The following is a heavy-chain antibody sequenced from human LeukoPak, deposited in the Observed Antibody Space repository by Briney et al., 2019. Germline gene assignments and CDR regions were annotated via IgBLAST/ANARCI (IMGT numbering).Heavy chain of an antibody. CDR3: AKNQRGPRPIDVFDI. V-gene: IGHV3-66*01. CDR1: GFTVSSNY. D-gene: IGHD2-2*01. CDR2: IYSGGST. J-gene: IGHJ3*02. Sequence: GGSLRLSCAASGFTVSSNYMSWVRQAPGKGLEWVSVIYSGGSTYYADSVKGRFTISRDNSKNTLYLQMNSLRAEDTAVYYCAKNQRGPRPIDVFDIWAKGQWSPSLQ.